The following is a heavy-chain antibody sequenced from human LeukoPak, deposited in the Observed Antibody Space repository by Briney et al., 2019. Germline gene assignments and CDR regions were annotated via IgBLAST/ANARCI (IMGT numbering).Heavy chain of an antibody. J-gene: IGHJ3*02. CDR1: GFTFSSYG. Sequence: GGSLRLSCAASGFTFSSYGMHWVRQAPGKGLEWVAVIWYDGSNKYYADSVKGRFTISRDNSKNTLYLQMNSLKAEDTAVYYCPVYVDDAFDIWGQGTMVTVSS. V-gene: IGHV3-30*02. D-gene: IGHD2/OR15-2a*01. CDR3: PVYVDDAFDI. CDR2: IWYDGSNK.